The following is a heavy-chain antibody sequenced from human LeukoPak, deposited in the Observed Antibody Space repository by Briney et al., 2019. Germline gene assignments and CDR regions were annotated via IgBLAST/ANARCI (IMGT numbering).Heavy chain of an antibody. Sequence: GGSLRLSCAASGFTFMTYWTSWVRQAPGRGLEWVANIRQDVSEKYYVDSVKGRFTISRDNAKNSLYLQMNSLRAEDTAVYYCARDQAEWLLYNWLDPWGQGTLVTVSS. J-gene: IGHJ5*02. D-gene: IGHD3-3*01. CDR1: GFTFMTYW. V-gene: IGHV3-7*01. CDR2: IRQDVSEK. CDR3: ARDQAEWLLYNWLDP.